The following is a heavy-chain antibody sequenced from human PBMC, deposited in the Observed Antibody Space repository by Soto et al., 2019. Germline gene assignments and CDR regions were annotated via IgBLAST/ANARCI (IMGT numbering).Heavy chain of an antibody. Sequence: SGPTLVNPTQTLTLTCTFSGFSLSTSGVGVGWIRQPPGKALEWLALIYWNDDKRYSPSLKSRLTITKDTSKNQVVLTMTNMDPVDTATYYCAHEGGKAVAGTGAYYFDYWGQGTLVTVSS. V-gene: IGHV2-5*01. CDR1: GFSLSTSGVG. CDR3: AHEGGKAVAGTGAYYFDY. D-gene: IGHD6-19*01. J-gene: IGHJ4*02. CDR2: IYWNDDK.